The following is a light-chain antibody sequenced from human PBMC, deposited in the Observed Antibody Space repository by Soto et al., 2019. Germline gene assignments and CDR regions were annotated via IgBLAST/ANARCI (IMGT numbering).Light chain of an antibody. CDR2: GAS. J-gene: IGKJ1*01. CDR3: QQYGSSQWT. Sequence: EGVLPQSPGALSLSPGERATLSCRASQSISSSYLAWYQQKPGQTPRLLIYGASSRATGIPDRFSGSGSGTDFTLTVSRLEPEDFAVYYCQQYGSSQWTFGQGTKVDIK. V-gene: IGKV3-20*01. CDR1: QSISSSY.